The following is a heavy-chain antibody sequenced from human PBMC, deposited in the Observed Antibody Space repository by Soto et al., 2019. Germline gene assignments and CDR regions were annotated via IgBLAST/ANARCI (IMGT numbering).Heavy chain of an antibody. J-gene: IGHJ4*01. CDR2: IYYSGST. CDR3: ARGSVYFAD. D-gene: IGHD6-6*01. V-gene: IGHV4-39*01. CDR1: GGSISSSSYY. Sequence: SETLSLTCTVSGGSISSSSYYWGWIRQPPGKGLEWIGSIYYSGSTYYNPSLKSRVTISVDTSKNQFSLKLSSVTAADTAVYYCARGSVYFADWGQGTLVTVAS.